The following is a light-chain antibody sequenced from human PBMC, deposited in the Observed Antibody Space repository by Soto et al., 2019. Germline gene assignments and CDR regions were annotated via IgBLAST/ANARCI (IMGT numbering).Light chain of an antibody. Sequence: PGERATLSCRASEDVRTFVDWYQQKPGQAPRLRIYGASNRATGIPARFSGSGSGTDFTLTISDLEPEDFAVYYCQQHSHWPPWTFGQGTRVEIQ. CDR3: QQHSHWPPWT. CDR1: EDVRTF. J-gene: IGKJ1*01. CDR2: GAS. V-gene: IGKV3-11*01.